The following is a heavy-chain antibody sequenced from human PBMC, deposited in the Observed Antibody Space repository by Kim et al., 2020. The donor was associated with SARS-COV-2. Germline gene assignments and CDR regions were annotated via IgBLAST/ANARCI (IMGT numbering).Heavy chain of an antibody. CDR3: AKDRGLLEYDY. CDR1: GFTFSSYA. J-gene: IGHJ4*02. V-gene: IGHV3-33*06. Sequence: GGSLRLSCAASGFTFSSYAMHWVRQAPGKGLEWVAVIWYDGSNKYYAVSVKGRFTISRDNSKNTLYLQMNSLRAEDTAVYYCAKDRGLLEYDYWGQGTLVTVSS. CDR2: IWYDGSNK. D-gene: IGHD3-10*01.